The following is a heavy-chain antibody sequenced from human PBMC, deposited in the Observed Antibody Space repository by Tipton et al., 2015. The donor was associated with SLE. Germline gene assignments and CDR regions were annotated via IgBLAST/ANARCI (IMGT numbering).Heavy chain of an antibody. CDR3: AKDESEEVAADWFDP. CDR1: GFTFSRHD. CDR2: ISGSGTRT. V-gene: IGHV3-23*01. J-gene: IGHJ5*02. D-gene: IGHD5-12*01. Sequence: SLRLSCVASGFTFSRHDMSWVRQAPGKGLEWVSAISGSGTRTYYADSVRGRFTISRDNSKNTMYLQMNSLRAEDTAVYYCAKDESEEVAADWFDPRGQGILVTVSS.